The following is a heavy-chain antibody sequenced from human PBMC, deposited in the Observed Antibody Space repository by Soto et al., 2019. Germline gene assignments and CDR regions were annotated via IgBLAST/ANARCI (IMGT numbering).Heavy chain of an antibody. CDR1: GFSLSNARMG. V-gene: IGHV2-26*01. CDR2: IFSNDEK. CDR3: ARTYYDILTGGYGMAV. J-gene: IGHJ6*02. Sequence: QVTLKESGPVLVKPTETLTLTCTVSGFSLSNARMGVRWIRHPPGKDLEWLAHIFSNDEKSYSTSLKSSLTISTATSKSQVVLTMTNMDPVDTATYYGARTYYDILTGGYGMAVWGQGTTVTVSS. D-gene: IGHD3-9*01.